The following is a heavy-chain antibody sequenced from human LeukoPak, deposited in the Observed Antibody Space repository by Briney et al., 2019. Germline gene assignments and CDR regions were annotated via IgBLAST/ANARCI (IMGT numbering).Heavy chain of an antibody. D-gene: IGHD3-10*01. J-gene: IGHJ4*02. Sequence: GKSLRLSCAASGFTFNDYTIHWVRQAPGKGLEWVAVISYDGSNKYYADSVKGRFTISRDTSKNTLYLQMNSLRAEDTAIYFCARELWFGELFFDYWGQGTPVTVSS. CDR1: GFTFNDYT. V-gene: IGHV3-30*04. CDR3: ARELWFGELFFDY. CDR2: ISYDGSNK.